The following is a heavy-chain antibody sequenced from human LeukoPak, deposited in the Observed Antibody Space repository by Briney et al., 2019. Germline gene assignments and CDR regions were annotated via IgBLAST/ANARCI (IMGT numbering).Heavy chain of an antibody. Sequence: ASVKVSCKASGYTFTGYYMHWVRQAPGQGLEWMGWINPNSGGTNYAQKFQGRVTMTRDTSISTAYMELSRLRSDDTAVYYCARDALTGYSPFDYWGQGTLVTVSS. CDR3: ARDALTGYSPFDY. V-gene: IGHV1-2*02. CDR1: GYTFTGYY. D-gene: IGHD3-9*01. CDR2: INPNSGGT. J-gene: IGHJ4*02.